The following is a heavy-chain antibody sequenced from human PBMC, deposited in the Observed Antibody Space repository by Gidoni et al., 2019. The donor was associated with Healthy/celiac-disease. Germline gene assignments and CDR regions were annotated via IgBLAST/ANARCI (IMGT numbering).Heavy chain of an antibody. D-gene: IGHD6-19*01. J-gene: IGHJ6*02. Sequence: EVQLSVSGGGLVQPGGSLRLSWAASGSTFSSYALSWVRQAPGTGLEWVSAISGSGDSTYYADSVKGRFTIYRDNSKNTLYLQMNSLRAEDTAVYYCAKDPWLAPTYYYYYGMDVWGQGTTVTVSS. CDR1: GSTFSSYA. CDR2: ISGSGDST. V-gene: IGHV3-23*01. CDR3: AKDPWLAPTYYYYYGMDV.